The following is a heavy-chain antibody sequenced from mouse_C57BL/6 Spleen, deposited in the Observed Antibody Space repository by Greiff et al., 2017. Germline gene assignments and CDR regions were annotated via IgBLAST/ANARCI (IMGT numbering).Heavy chain of an antibody. CDR2: INPNNGGT. J-gene: IGHJ3*01. D-gene: IGHD1-1*01. Sequence: DVQLQESGPELVKPGASVKIPCKASGYTFTDYNMDWVKQSHGKSLEWIGDINPNNGGTIYNQKFKGKATLTVDKSSSTAYMELRSLTSEDTAVYYCARSFTTVVARGFAYWGQGTLVTVSA. V-gene: IGHV1-18*01. CDR3: ARSFTTVVARGFAY. CDR1: GYTFTDYN.